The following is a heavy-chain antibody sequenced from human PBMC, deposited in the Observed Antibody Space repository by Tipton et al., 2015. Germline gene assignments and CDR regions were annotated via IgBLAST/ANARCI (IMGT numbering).Heavy chain of an antibody. J-gene: IGHJ4*02. D-gene: IGHD6-13*01. CDR3: AREGSSWYFGVY. Sequence: SLRLSCAASGFTFGTYEMNWVRQAPGKGLEWISYISSSGSTQYYADSVKGRFTISRDNAQNSLYLQMNSLRAEDTAFYYCAREGSSWYFGVYWGQGTLVSVSS. CDR2: ISSSGSTQ. CDR1: GFTFGTYE. V-gene: IGHV3-48*03.